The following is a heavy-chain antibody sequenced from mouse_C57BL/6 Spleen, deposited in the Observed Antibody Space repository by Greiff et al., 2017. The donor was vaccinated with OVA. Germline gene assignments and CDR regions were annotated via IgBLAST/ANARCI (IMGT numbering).Heavy chain of an antibody. CDR1: GYSITSGYY. D-gene: IGHD1-1*01. J-gene: IGHJ2*01. CDR3: ARGDYYGPYFDY. Sequence: VQLQQSGPGLVKPSQSLSLTCSVTGYSITSGYYWNWIRQFPGNKLEWMGYISYDGSNNYNPSLKNRISITRDTSKNQFFLKLNSVTTEDTATYYCARGDYYGPYFDYWGQGTTLTVSS. CDR2: ISYDGSN. V-gene: IGHV3-6*01.